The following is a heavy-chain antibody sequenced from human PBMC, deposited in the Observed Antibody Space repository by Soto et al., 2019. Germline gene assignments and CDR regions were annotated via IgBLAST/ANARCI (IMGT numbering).Heavy chain of an antibody. CDR3: ARGNSGAFDI. CDR1: GYTFTTYS. D-gene: IGHD6-19*01. CDR2: MNPLNGDT. J-gene: IGHJ3*02. Sequence: QVQLVQSGAEVKKPGASVKLSCKASGYTFTTYSMHWVRQAPGQRLEWMGWMNPLNGDTKYSQRFQGRLTIIRDTSASTAYMELSSLRSEDTAIYYCARGNSGAFDIWGQGTMVTVSS. V-gene: IGHV1-3*01.